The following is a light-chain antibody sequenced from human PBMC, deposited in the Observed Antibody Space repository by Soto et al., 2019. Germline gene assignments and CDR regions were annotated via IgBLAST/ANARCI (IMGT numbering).Light chain of an antibody. J-gene: IGLJ2*01. CDR2: DDR. Sequence: SYVLTQPPSVSVAPGQTATITCEGTNIGRKSVHWYQQQPGQAPVLVVYDDRDRPSGIPERFAGSNSGNTATLTISRVEVEDEADYYCQVWDAGEYSVVFGGGAQLTVL. V-gene: IGLV3-21*02. CDR1: NIGRKS. CDR3: QVWDAGEYSVV.